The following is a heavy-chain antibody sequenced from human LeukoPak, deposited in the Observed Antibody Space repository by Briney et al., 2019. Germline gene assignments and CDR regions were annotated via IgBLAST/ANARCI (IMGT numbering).Heavy chain of an antibody. CDR1: GFTFDEFT. CDR2: ISYDVGKK. J-gene: IGHJ4*02. Sequence: GGSLRLSCAASGFTFDEFTMHWVRQAPGQGLEWVAVISYDVGKKYYGDSVKGRFTISRDNSKNTLYLQMNSLRAEDTAVYYCAKDDYYDTSGYRDWGQGTLFTVSS. CDR3: AKDDYYDTSGYRD. D-gene: IGHD3-22*01. V-gene: IGHV3-30*18.